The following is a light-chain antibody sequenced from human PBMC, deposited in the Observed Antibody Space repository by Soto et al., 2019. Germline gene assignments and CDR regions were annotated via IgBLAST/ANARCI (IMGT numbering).Light chain of an antibody. CDR2: DAS. J-gene: IGKJ4*01. CDR3: QNYDDYPLT. Sequence: DIQMTQSPSTLSTSVGDRVTITCRASQSIGRRLAWYQQKPGKAPKFLIYDASSLESGVPSRFSGSGSGTEFTLTISSLQPDDFAAYYCQNYDDYPLTFGGGTKVEIK. CDR1: QSIGRR. V-gene: IGKV1-5*01.